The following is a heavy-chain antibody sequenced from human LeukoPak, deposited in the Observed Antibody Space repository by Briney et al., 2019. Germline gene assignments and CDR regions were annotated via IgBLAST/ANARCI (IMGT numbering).Heavy chain of an antibody. D-gene: IGHD3-3*01. Sequence: GESLKISCKGSGYSFTSYWIGWVRQMPGKGLEWMGIIYPGDSDTRYSPSFQGQVTISADKSISTAYLQWSSLKASDTAMYYCARRDYDFWSGYTYFDYWGQGTLVTVSS. CDR3: ARRDYDFWSGYTYFDY. J-gene: IGHJ4*02. CDR1: GYSFTSYW. V-gene: IGHV5-51*01. CDR2: IYPGDSDT.